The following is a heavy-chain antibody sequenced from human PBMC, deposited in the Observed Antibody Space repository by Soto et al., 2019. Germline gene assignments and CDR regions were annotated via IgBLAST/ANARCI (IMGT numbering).Heavy chain of an antibody. CDR1: GFTFDDYA. V-gene: IGHV3-9*01. J-gene: IGHJ3*02. CDR3: ARFHAFDI. Sequence: PGGSLRLSCAASGFTFDDYAMHWVRQDPGKGLEWVSGISWNSGSIGYADSVKGRFTISRDNAKNSLYLQMNSLRAEDTALYYCARFHAFDIWGQGTMVTVSS. CDR2: ISWNSGSI.